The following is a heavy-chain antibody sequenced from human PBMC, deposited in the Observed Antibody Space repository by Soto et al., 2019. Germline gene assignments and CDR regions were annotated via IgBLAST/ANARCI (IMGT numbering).Heavy chain of an antibody. CDR2: ISGSGGST. D-gene: IGHD3-16*02. CDR3: ASPYDYVWGSYRQPFDY. V-gene: IGHV3-23*01. Sequence: GGSLRLSCAASGFTFSSYAMSWVRQAPGKGPEWVSAISGSGGSTYYADSVKGRFTISRDNSKNTLYLQMNSLRAEDTAIYYCASPYDYVWGSYRQPFDYWGQGTLVTVSS. J-gene: IGHJ4*01. CDR1: GFTFSSYA.